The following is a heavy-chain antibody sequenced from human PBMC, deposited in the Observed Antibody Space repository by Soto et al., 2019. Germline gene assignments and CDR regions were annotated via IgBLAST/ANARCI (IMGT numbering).Heavy chain of an antibody. CDR2: TYYRSKWYN. Sequence: SQTLSLTCAISGDSVSSNRAAWNWIRQSPSRGLEWLGRTYYRSKWYNEYTVSVKSRITINRDTSKNQFSLQLNSVTPEDTAVHYCARERAYYYDSSGYYYEGYYYYGMDVWGQGTTVTVSS. CDR3: ARERAYYYDSSGYYYEGYYYYGMDV. J-gene: IGHJ6*02. V-gene: IGHV6-1*01. D-gene: IGHD3-22*01. CDR1: GDSVSSNRAA.